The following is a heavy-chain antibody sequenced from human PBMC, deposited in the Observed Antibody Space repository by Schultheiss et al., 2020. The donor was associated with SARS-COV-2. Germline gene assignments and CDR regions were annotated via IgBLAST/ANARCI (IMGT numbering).Heavy chain of an antibody. CDR1: GFTFSRYE. J-gene: IGHJ4*02. V-gene: IGHV3-48*03. Sequence: GGSLRLSCAASGFTFSRYEMNWVRQAPGKGLEWLSYISETGTTIYYADSVKGRFTISRDNAKNSLYLQMNSLRADDTALYYCAKGGTVVGNDLDYWGQGTLVTVSS. D-gene: IGHD4-23*01. CDR2: ISETGTTI. CDR3: AKGGTVVGNDLDY.